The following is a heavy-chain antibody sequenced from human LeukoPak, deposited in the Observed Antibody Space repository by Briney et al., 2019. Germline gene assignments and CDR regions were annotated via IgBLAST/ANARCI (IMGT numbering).Heavy chain of an antibody. J-gene: IGHJ3*02. CDR2: ITGNGGYT. V-gene: IGHV3-64*01. D-gene: IGHD2-8*01. CDR1: GFTFSTYV. Sequence: GGSLRLSCAASGFTFSTYVMQWVRQAPGKGLEYVSAITGNGGYTYYANSVKGRFTISRDNSKKTLYLQMGSLRADDMAVYYCARVTTNDKRNAFDIWGQGTMVTVSS. CDR3: ARVTTNDKRNAFDI.